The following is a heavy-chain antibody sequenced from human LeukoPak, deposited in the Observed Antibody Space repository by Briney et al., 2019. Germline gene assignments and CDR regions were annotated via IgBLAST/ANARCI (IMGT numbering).Heavy chain of an antibody. CDR2: ISYDGSNK. V-gene: IGHV3-30*18. CDR3: ANSRSSSKPILADY. D-gene: IGHD6-6*01. CDR1: GFTFSSYG. Sequence: GRSLRLSCAASGFTFSSYGMHWVRQAPGKGLEWVAVISYDGSNKYYADSVKGRFTISRDNSKNTLYLQMNSLRAEDTAVYYRANSRSSSKPILADYWGQGTLVTVSS. J-gene: IGHJ4*02.